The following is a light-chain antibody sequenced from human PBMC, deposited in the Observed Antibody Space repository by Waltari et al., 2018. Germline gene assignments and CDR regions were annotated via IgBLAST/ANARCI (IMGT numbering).Light chain of an antibody. Sequence: QSALTQPRSVSGSPGQSVTISCTGTSSVVGGYNYVSWYQQHPGKAPKLMIYDVRKRPAGVPDRFSGSKSGNTASLTISGLQAEDEADYYCCSYAGSYTWVFGGGTKLTVL. V-gene: IGLV2-11*01. J-gene: IGLJ3*02. CDR3: CSYAGSYTWV. CDR2: DVR. CDR1: SSVVGGYNY.